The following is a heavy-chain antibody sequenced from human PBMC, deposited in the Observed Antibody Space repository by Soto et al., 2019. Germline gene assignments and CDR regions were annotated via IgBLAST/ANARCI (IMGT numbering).Heavy chain of an antibody. CDR2: ISGTDDYT. CDR3: ARRSDWFNL. Sequence: RTIFAVTSGLTFCDFAIPWVRQAPGEGLEWVSSISGTDDYTYYADSVKGRFTISRDSARNTLFLHMNNLKASDSAMYYCARRSDWFNLWGQGTLVTVSS. D-gene: IGHD3-3*01. J-gene: IGHJ5*02. CDR1: GLTFCDFA. V-gene: IGHV3-23*01.